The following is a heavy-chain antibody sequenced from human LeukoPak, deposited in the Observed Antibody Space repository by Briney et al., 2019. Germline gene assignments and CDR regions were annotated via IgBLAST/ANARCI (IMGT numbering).Heavy chain of an antibody. J-gene: IGHJ5*02. D-gene: IGHD1-1*01. V-gene: IGHV4-59*01. CDR3: ARGVERFDP. Sequence: PSETLSLTCTVSGGSLSNYYWTWIRQPPGKRLEWIGYIYYSGSTNYNPPLKSRVTISVDTSKNQFSLNLTSVTAADTAVYYCARGVERFDPWGQGTLVTVSS. CDR1: GGSLSNYY. CDR2: IYYSGST.